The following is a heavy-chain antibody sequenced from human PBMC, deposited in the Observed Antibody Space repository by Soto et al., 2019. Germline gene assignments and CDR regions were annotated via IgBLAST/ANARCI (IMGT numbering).Heavy chain of an antibody. CDR2: IYPGDSDT. Sequence: GESLKISCKGSGYSFTSYWIGWVRQMPGKGLEWMGIIYPGDSDTRYSPSFQGQVTISADKSISTAYLQWSSLKASDTAMYYCAHSPDCSGGSCYWADAFDIWGQGTMVTVSS. J-gene: IGHJ3*02. D-gene: IGHD2-15*01. V-gene: IGHV5-51*01. CDR3: AHSPDCSGGSCYWADAFDI. CDR1: GYSFTSYW.